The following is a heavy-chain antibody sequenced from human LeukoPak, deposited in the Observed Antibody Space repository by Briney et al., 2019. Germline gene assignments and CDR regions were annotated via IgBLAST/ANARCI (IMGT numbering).Heavy chain of an antibody. V-gene: IGHV3-23*01. J-gene: IGHJ5*02. CDR1: GITFRSFA. Sequence: GGSLRLSCAASGITFRSFALSWVRQAPGKGLEWVSTISDTTYYADSVRGRFTISRDDSKNTLYLQMDCLRAEDTAIYSCARSRGPGSHRFDPWGQGTLVTVSS. CDR3: ARSRGPGSHRFDP. CDR2: ISDTT. D-gene: IGHD3-10*01.